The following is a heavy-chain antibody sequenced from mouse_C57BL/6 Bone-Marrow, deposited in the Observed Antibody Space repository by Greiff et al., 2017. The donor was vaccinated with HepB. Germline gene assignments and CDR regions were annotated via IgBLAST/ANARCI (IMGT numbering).Heavy chain of an antibody. Sequence: QVHVKQSGAELVRPGASVKLSCKASGYTFTDYYINWVKQRPGQGLEWIARIYPGSGNTYYNEKFKGKATLTAEKSSSTAYMQLSSLTSEDSAVYFCAVGVTTGAMDYWGQGTSVTVSS. CDR2: IYPGSGNT. CDR1: GYTFTDYY. V-gene: IGHV1-76*01. CDR3: AVGVTTGAMDY. D-gene: IGHD2-2*01. J-gene: IGHJ4*01.